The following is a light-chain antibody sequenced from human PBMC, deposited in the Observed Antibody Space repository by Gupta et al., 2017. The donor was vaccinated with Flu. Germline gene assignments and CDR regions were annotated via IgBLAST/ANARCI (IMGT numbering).Light chain of an antibody. CDR2: EVS. V-gene: IGLV2-14*01. Sequence: QSPLTPPASVSVSPGQSITISCTGTSSDIGAYNYVSWYQQHPNKAPRLMIYEVSNRPSGVSNRFSGSKSGKTASLTISGLQAEDEADYYCSSYTGSGTVFGGGTKVAVL. CDR3: SSYTGSGTV. J-gene: IGLJ3*02. CDR1: SSDIGAYNY.